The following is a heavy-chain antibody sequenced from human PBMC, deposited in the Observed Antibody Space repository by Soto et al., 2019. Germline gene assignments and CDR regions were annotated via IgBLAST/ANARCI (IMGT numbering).Heavy chain of an antibody. CDR1: GFTFSSYW. CDR2: IKQDGSEK. J-gene: IGHJ4*02. V-gene: IGHV3-7*01. D-gene: IGHD3-10*01. CDR3: ARARGFYYGSGRLAYYFDY. Sequence: GGSLRLSCAASGFTFSSYWMSWVRQAPGKGLEWVANIKQDGSEKYYVDSVKGRFTISRDNAKNSLYLQMNSLRAEDTAVYYCARARGFYYGSGRLAYYFDYWGQGTLVTVSS.